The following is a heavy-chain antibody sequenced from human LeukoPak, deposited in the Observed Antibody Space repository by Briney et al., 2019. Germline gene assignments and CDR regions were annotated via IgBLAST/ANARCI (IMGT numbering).Heavy chain of an antibody. Sequence: GGSLRLSCAASGFTFSSYGMHWVRQAPGKGLVWVAFIRYDGSNKYYADSVKGRFTISRGNSKNTLYLQMNSLRAEDTAVYYCAKDDYGGNSFQGDAFDIWGQGTMVTVSS. D-gene: IGHD4-23*01. J-gene: IGHJ3*02. CDR3: AKDDYGGNSFQGDAFDI. CDR1: GFTFSSYG. V-gene: IGHV3-30*02. CDR2: IRYDGSNK.